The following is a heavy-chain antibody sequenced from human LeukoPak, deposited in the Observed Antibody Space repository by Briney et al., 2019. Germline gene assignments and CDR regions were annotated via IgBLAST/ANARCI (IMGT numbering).Heavy chain of an antibody. Sequence: SETLSLTCDVSGGSIDSTNWWNWVRQPPGKGLEWIGEIHHDGRINYNPSLKSRVTLSVDKSKNQFSLRLNSVTAADTAMYYCARSHDHLWGDYPDYWGQGTLVTVSS. J-gene: IGHJ4*02. V-gene: IGHV4/OR15-8*01. CDR3: ARSHDHLWGDYPDY. CDR1: GGSIDSTNW. CDR2: IHHDGRI. D-gene: IGHD3-16*01.